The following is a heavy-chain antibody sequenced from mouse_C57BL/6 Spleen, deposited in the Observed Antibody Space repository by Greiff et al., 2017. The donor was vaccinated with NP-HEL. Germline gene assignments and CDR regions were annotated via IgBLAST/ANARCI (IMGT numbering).Heavy chain of an antibody. CDR3: ARLRPPYYAMDY. Sequence: QVQLKESGPGLVQPSQSLSITCTVSGFSLTSYGVHWVRQSPGKGLEWLGVIWSGGSTDYNAAFISRLSISKYNSKSQVFFKMNSLQADDTAIYYCARLRPPYYAMDYWGQGTSVTVSS. CDR1: GFSLTSYG. J-gene: IGHJ4*01. D-gene: IGHD2-12*01. V-gene: IGHV2-2*01. CDR2: IWSGGST.